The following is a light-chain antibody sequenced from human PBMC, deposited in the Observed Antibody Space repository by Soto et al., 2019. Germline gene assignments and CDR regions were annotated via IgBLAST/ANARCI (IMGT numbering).Light chain of an antibody. CDR3: CSYSGSSTS. J-gene: IGLJ1*01. CDR1: SSDVGSYNL. CDR2: EVS. Sequence: QSALTQPASVSGSPGQSITISCTGTSSDVGSYNLVSWYQQHPGKAPKLMIYEVSKRPSGVSNRFSGSKSGNTASLTISGLQAEDEADYSCCSYSGSSTSFGTGTKVTV. V-gene: IGLV2-23*02.